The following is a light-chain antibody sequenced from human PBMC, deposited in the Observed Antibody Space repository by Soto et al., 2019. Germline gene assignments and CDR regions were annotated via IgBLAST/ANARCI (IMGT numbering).Light chain of an antibody. CDR3: QQYHTWPIT. Sequence: DIVMTQSPATLSVAPGERVTFSCRASQGVSRKLAWYQHKPGQAPRLLISGASTGATGIPDMFSGSGFGTEFTLTISSLQSEDCAIYYGQQYHTWPITFGGGTKVEIK. CDR1: QGVSRK. CDR2: GAS. J-gene: IGKJ4*01. V-gene: IGKV3-15*01.